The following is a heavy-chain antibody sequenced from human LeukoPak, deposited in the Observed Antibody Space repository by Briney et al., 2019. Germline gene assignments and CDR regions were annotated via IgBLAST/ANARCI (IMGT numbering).Heavy chain of an antibody. CDR1: GFSFSGYD. D-gene: IGHD4-17*01. Sequence: GGTLRLSCAASGFSFSGYDMHWIRQAPGKGLEWVADIRYGGSNNYYADFVKGRFTISGDNSKNTLYLQMNGQRAEDTAVYYGANDGNYGDYDYYYCMDVWGKGTTVTVSS. V-gene: IGHV3-30*02. CDR3: ANDGNYGDYDYYYCMDV. J-gene: IGHJ6*03. CDR2: IRYGGSNN.